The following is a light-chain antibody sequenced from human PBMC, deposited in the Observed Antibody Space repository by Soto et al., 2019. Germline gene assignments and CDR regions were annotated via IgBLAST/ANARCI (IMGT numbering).Light chain of an antibody. CDR2: SSS. V-gene: IGKV3-20*01. Sequence: EIVLTQSPGTLSLSPGERATLSCRASQTISGTYLAWYQQKPGQAPRLLIYSSSSRAAGVSDRFSGSGSGTDFSLTTSRLEPEDFAMYYCQQYGRSPTWTFGQGTKVDSK. CDR3: QQYGRSPTWT. J-gene: IGKJ1*01. CDR1: QTISGTY.